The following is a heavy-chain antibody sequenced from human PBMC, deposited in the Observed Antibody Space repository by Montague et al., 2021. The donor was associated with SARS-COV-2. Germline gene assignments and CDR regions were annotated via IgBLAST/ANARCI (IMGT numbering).Heavy chain of an antibody. CDR1: GGSFSAYY. V-gene: IGHV4-34*01. J-gene: IGHJ4*02. CDR3: PRGAPDD. Sequence: SETLSLTCNVSGGSFSAYYWTWIRQSPGKGLEWLGYINHSGSTNYNPSLKSRVTISVDTSKNQFSLKLTSVNAADTAVYYCPRGAPDDWVQGTLVTVSS. CDR2: INHSGST.